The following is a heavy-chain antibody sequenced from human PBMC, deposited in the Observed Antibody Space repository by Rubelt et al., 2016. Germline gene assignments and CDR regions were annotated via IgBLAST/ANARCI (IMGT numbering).Heavy chain of an antibody. J-gene: IGHJ3*02. CDR3: ARDRLLDDSSGGDAFDI. CDR2: IIPIFGTA. V-gene: IGHV1-69*01. Sequence: QVQLVQSGAEVKKPGSSVKVSCKASGGTFSSYAISWVRQAPGQGLEWMGGIIPIFGTANYAQKCQGRGTITADESTSTAYMELSSLRSEDTAVYYCARDRLLDDSSGGDAFDIWGQGTMVTVSS. D-gene: IGHD3-22*01. CDR1: GGTFSSYA.